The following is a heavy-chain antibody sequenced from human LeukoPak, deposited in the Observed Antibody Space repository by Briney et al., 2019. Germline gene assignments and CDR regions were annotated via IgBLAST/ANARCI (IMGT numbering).Heavy chain of an antibody. V-gene: IGHV3-9*01. Sequence: GGSLRLSCAASGFTFSSYAMHWVRQAPGKGLEWVSGISWNSGSIGYADSVKGRFTISRDNAKNSLYLQMNSLRVEDTAVYYCTRDLMDYDVSTGLHHYYMDVWGQGTTVTVSS. D-gene: IGHD3-9*01. CDR1: GFTFSSYA. J-gene: IGHJ6*02. CDR2: ISWNSGSI. CDR3: TRDLMDYDVSTGLHHYYMDV.